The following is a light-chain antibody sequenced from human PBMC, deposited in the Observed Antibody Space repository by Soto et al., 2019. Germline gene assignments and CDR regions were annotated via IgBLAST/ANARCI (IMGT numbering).Light chain of an antibody. Sequence: DIQRTQSPSSVSASVGDRVTVTCRASQGISSWLAWYEKKRGKAPILXIYAASSLQSGVQSRFSGSGSGTDFTLTISSLQPEDCAIAFCQQANSFTITFGQGTRLEIK. J-gene: IGKJ5*01. V-gene: IGKV1-12*01. CDR2: AAS. CDR3: QQANSFTIT. CDR1: QGISSW.